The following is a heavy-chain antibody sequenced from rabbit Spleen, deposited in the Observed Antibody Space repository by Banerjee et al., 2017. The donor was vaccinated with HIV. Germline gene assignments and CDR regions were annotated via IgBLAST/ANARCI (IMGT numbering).Heavy chain of an antibody. D-gene: IGHD1-1*01. CDR1: GFTLSSYYM. J-gene: IGHJ4*01. CDR2: IDPVFGIT. Sequence: QEQLVESGGGLVQPGGSLKLSCKASGFTLSSYYMNWVRQAPGKGLEWIGYIDPVFGITYYANWVNGRFTISRTSSTTVTLRMTSLTAADRATYFCARDLVGVIGWNFYLWGQGTLVTVS. CDR3: ARDLVGVIGWNFYL. V-gene: IGHV1S45*01.